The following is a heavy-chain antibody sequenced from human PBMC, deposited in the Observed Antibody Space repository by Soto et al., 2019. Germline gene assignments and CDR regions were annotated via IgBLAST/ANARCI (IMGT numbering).Heavy chain of an antibody. CDR2: IDWEDTK. V-gene: IGHV2-70*04. CDR1: GFSLSGTGMR. J-gene: IGHJ6*02. Sequence: SGPTLVNPTQTLTLTCTVSGFSLSGTGMRVTWIRQPPGKALEWLARIDWEDTKRYSSSLKTRLTISRDTSKNQVVLTMTSMDPADTGTYYCARAFYGMDVWGQGTTVTVSS. CDR3: ARAFYGMDV.